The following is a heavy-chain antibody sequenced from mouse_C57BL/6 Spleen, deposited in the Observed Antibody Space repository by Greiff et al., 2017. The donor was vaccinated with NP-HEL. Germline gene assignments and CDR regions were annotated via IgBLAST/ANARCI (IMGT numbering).Heavy chain of an antibody. J-gene: IGHJ4*01. CDR3: TRDYYDSFYAMDY. D-gene: IGHD2-4*01. V-gene: IGHV1-15*01. Sequence: VKLVESGAELVRPGASVTLSCKASGYTFTDYEMHWVKQTPVHGLEWIGAIDPETGGTAYNQKFKGKAILTADKSSSTAYMELRSLTSEDSAVYYCTRDYYDSFYAMDYWGQGTSVTVSS. CDR1: GYTFTDYE. CDR2: IDPETGGT.